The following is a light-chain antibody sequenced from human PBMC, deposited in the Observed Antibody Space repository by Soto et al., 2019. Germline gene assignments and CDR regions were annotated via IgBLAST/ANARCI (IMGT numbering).Light chain of an antibody. CDR2: DVY. Sequence: QSALTQPASVSGSPGQSIAISCTGTSSDVGGYNYVSWYQQRPGKAPKLIIYDVYYRPSGVSDRFSGSKSGNTASLIISGLQAEDEGDYYCNSSTGGSTHVVFGGGTKLTVL. V-gene: IGLV2-14*01. J-gene: IGLJ2*01. CDR3: NSSTGGSTHVV. CDR1: SSDVGGYNY.